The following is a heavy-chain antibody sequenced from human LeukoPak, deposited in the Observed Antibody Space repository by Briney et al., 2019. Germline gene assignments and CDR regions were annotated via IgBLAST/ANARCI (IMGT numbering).Heavy chain of an antibody. Sequence: ASVKVSCKASGHTFTGYYMHWVRQAPGQGLEWMGWINPNSGGTNYAQKFQGRVTMTRDTSISTAYMGLSRLRSDDTAVYYCARDYSDSSGTREDWGQGTLVTVSS. D-gene: IGHD3-22*01. CDR1: GHTFTGYY. V-gene: IGHV1-2*02. J-gene: IGHJ4*02. CDR2: INPNSGGT. CDR3: ARDYSDSSGTRED.